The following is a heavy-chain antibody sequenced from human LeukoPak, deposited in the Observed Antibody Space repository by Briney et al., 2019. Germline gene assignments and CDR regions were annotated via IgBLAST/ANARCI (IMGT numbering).Heavy chain of an antibody. J-gene: IGHJ5*02. CDR1: GGSISSSSYY. V-gene: IGHV4-39*07. Sequence: SETLSLTCTVSGGSISSSSYYWGWIRQPPGKGLEWIGSIYYSGSTYYNPSLKSRVTISVDTSKSQFSLKLSSVTAADTAVYYCARHGTPGTNLNWFDPWGQGTLVTVSS. CDR3: ARHGTPGTNLNWFDP. CDR2: IYYSGST. D-gene: IGHD1-1*01.